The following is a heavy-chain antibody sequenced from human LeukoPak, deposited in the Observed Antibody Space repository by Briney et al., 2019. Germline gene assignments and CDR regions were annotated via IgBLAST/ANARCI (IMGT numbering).Heavy chain of an antibody. Sequence: PSETLSLTCTVSGGSISSSSYYWGWIRQPPEKGLGWLGSIFYTGYTYYNPSLKSRVTMSVDTSKNQFSLNVSSVTAADTAVYYCARRRPGAAAGSYYFDYWGQGTLVTVSS. CDR1: GGSISSSSYY. J-gene: IGHJ4*02. CDR2: IFYTGYT. V-gene: IGHV4-39*01. CDR3: ARRRPGAAAGSYYFDY. D-gene: IGHD6-13*01.